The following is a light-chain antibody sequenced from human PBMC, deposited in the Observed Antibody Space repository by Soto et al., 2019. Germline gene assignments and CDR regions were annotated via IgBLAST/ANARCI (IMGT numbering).Light chain of an antibody. V-gene: IGKV3-15*01. CDR3: QQYNNWPPIT. CDR2: AAS. J-gene: IGKJ3*01. Sequence: EIVMTQSPATLSVSPGERATLSCRASQSVSGNLAWYQQKPGQAPRLLIYAASTRATGIPARFTGSGSGTEFTLTISSLQSEDFAVYYCQQYNNWPPITFGPGTKVDIK. CDR1: QSVSGN.